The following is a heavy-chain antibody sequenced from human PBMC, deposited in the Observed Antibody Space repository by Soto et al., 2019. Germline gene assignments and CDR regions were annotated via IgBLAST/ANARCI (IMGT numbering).Heavy chain of an antibody. CDR3: VKETILATPPAKIFYS. CDR2: ISGSGGTT. V-gene: IGHV3-23*01. Sequence: EVQLLESGGGLAQPGESLRLSCAASGFAFRNYAMTWVRQAPGKGLEWVSAISGSGGTTYYADSVKGRFTISRDNSKSTVFLQMNALRADDTAVYYCVKETILATPPAKIFYSWGQGTQITVSS. J-gene: IGHJ4*02. CDR1: GFAFRNYA.